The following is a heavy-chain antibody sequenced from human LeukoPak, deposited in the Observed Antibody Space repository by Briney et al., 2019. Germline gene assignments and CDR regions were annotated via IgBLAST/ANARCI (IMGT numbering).Heavy chain of an antibody. CDR3: ANSLYGGSGPYFDY. D-gene: IGHD3-16*01. J-gene: IGHJ4*02. CDR1: GFTFRNYA. CDR2: ISGSGGST. Sequence: GGSLRLSCAASGFTFRNYAMNWVRQAPGKGLEWVSGISGSGGSTYYADSVKGRFTISRDNSKNTLFLQMNSLRAEDTAVYYCANSLYGGSGPYFDYWGQGTLVTVSS. V-gene: IGHV3-23*01.